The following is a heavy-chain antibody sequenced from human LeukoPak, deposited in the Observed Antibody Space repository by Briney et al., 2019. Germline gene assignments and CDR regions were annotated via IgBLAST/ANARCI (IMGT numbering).Heavy chain of an antibody. CDR2: ISSSSSYI. D-gene: IGHD6-13*01. CDR3: ARDVRRQQLVRIGHARGDAFDI. Sequence: GGSLRLSCAASGFTLSSYRMNWVRQAPGHGLEGVSSISSSSSYIYYADSLTGRFTISRDNAKNALYLQMNSLRDEDTAVYYCARDVRRQQLVRIGHARGDAFDIWGQGTMVSVSS. J-gene: IGHJ3*02. V-gene: IGHV3-21*01. CDR1: GFTLSSYR.